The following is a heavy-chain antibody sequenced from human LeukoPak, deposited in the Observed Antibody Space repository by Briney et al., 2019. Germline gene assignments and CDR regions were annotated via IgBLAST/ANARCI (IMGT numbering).Heavy chain of an antibody. V-gene: IGHV4-39*01. Sequence: SETLPLTRPGTGGSNSSSSYHWLWIRQPPGKGLEWIGSIYYSGSTYYNPSLKSRVTISVDTSKNQFSLKLSSVTAADTAVYYCARPRGSSNAEYFQHWGQGTLVTVSS. CDR1: GGSNSSSSYH. J-gene: IGHJ1*01. D-gene: IGHD6-6*01. CDR3: ARPRGSSNAEYFQH. CDR2: IYYSGST.